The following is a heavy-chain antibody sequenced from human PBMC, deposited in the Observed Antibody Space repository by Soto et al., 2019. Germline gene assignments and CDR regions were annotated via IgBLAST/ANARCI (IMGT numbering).Heavy chain of an antibody. CDR1: GFTFSSYW. CDR3: ARFYYDSSGYLPSPYYYYYGMDV. Sequence: LRLSCAASGFTFSSYWMSWVRQAPGKGLEWVANIKQDGSEKYYVDSVKGRFTISRDNAKNSLYLQMNSLRAEDTAVYYCARFYYDSSGYLPSPYYYYYGMDVWGQGTTVTSP. J-gene: IGHJ6*02. V-gene: IGHV3-7*04. D-gene: IGHD3-22*01. CDR2: IKQDGSEK.